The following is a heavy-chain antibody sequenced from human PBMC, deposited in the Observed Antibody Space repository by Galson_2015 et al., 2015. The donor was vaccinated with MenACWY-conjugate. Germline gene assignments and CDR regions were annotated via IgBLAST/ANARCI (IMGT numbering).Heavy chain of an antibody. CDR3: ARELRLGELSLPKDY. D-gene: IGHD3-16*02. CDR1: GYSFTSYW. J-gene: IGHJ4*02. CDR2: IDPSDSYT. V-gene: IGHV5-10-1*01. Sequence: QSGAEVKKPGESLRISCKGSGYSFTSYWISWVRQMPGKGLEWMGRIDPSDSYTNYSPSFQGHVTISADKSISTAYLQWSSLKASDTAMYYCARELRLGELSLPKDYWGQGTLVTVSS.